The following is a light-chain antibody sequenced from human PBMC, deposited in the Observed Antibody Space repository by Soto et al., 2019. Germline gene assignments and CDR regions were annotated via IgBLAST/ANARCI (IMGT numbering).Light chain of an antibody. CDR1: QGISND. J-gene: IGKJ1*01. Sequence: DIRMTQSPSSLSASIGDRVTITFRASQGISNDLGWYQQKPGLAPKLLIYDASSLESGVPSRFSGSGSGTEFTLTISSLQPDDFATYYCQQYNTYSTFGQGTKVDIK. CDR2: DAS. V-gene: IGKV1-17*01. CDR3: QQYNTYST.